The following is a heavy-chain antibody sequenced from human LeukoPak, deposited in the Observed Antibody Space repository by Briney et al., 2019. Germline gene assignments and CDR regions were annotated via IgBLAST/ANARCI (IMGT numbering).Heavy chain of an antibody. Sequence: SETLSPTCTVSGGSISSYYWSWIRQPPGKGLELIGFIYYSGSTSYNPSLKSRVTISVDTSKSQFSLKLSSVIAADTAVYYCARRAYSSGFDYIDYWGQGTLVTVSS. CDR2: IYYSGST. J-gene: IGHJ4*02. CDR3: ARRAYSSGFDYIDY. D-gene: IGHD6-19*01. V-gene: IGHV4-59*08. CDR1: GGSISSYY.